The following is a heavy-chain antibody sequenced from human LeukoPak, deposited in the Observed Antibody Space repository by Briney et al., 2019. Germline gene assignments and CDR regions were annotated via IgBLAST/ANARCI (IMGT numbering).Heavy chain of an antibody. D-gene: IGHD3-22*01. CDR2: IYPGDSDT. CDR3: ARHVISDSSGYDLDY. Sequence: GESLNISCKGSGYSFTSYWIGWVRQMPGKGLEWMGIIYPGDSDTRYSPSFQGQVTTSADKSISTAYLQWSSLKASDTALYYCARHVISDSSGYDLDYWGQGTLVTVSS. J-gene: IGHJ4*02. CDR1: GYSFTSYW. V-gene: IGHV5-51*01.